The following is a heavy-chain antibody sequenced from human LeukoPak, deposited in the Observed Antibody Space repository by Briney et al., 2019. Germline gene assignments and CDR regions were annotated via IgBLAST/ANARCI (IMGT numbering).Heavy chain of an antibody. CDR2: ISYDGSNK. D-gene: IGHD6-13*01. J-gene: IGHJ4*02. CDR1: GFTFSSYG. CDR3: AREIAAAAQGDY. V-gene: IGHV3-30*19. Sequence: GGSLRLSCAASGFTFSSYGMHWVRQAPGKGLEWVAVISYDGSNKYYADSVKGRFTISRDNSKNTLYLQMNGLRAEDTAVYYCAREIAAAAQGDYWGQGTLVTVSS.